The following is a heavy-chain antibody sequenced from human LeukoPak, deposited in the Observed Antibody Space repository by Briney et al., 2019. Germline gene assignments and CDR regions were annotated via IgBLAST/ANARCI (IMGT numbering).Heavy chain of an antibody. D-gene: IGHD3-22*01. Sequence: PSETLSPTCTVSGGSISSYYWSWIRQPPGKGLEWIGEINHSGSTNYNPSLKSRVTISVDTSKNQFSLKLSSVTAADTAVYYCARGYYYDSSGYYYVVGPYYFDYWGQGTLVTVSS. CDR2: INHSGST. CDR1: GGSISSYY. CDR3: ARGYYYDSSGYYYVVGPYYFDY. V-gene: IGHV4-34*01. J-gene: IGHJ4*02.